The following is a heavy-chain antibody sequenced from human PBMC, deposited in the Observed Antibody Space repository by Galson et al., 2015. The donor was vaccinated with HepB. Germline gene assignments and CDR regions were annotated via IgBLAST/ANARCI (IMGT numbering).Heavy chain of an antibody. CDR3: ARADIEDLALMTY. V-gene: IGHV1-69*10. Sequence: SVKVSCKASGYTFTSYGISWVRQAPGQGLEWMGGIIPILGIANYAQKFQGRVTITADKSTSTAYMELSSLRSEDTAVYYCARADIEDLALMTYWGQGTLVTVSS. CDR1: GYTFTSYG. D-gene: IGHD2-21*02. CDR2: IIPILGIA. J-gene: IGHJ4*02.